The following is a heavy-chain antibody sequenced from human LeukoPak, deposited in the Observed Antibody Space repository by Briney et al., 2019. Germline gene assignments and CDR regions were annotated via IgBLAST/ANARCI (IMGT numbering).Heavy chain of an antibody. CDR1: GFTFSSYA. J-gene: IGHJ4*02. Sequence: PGGSLRLSCAASGFTFSSYAMSWVHQAPGKGLEWVSAISGSGGSTYYADSVKGRFTISRDNSKNTLYLQMNRPRAEDTAVYYCAKAPGSRGYSYGNDYWGQGTLVTVSS. CDR2: ISGSGGST. CDR3: AKAPGSRGYSYGNDY. D-gene: IGHD5-18*01. V-gene: IGHV3-23*01.